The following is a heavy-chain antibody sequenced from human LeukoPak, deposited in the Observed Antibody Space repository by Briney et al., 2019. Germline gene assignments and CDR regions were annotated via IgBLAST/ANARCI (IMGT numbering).Heavy chain of an antibody. CDR3: AREKYSSGWYSDY. V-gene: IGHV4-61*02. Sequence: SETLSLTCTVSGGSISSGNYYWSWIRQPAGKGLEWIGRIYPSHGSTHYNPSLKSRVTMSVDTSKNQFSLKLSSVTAADTAVYYCAREKYSSGWYSDYWGQGTLVTVSS. CDR1: GGSISSGNYY. J-gene: IGHJ4*02. CDR2: IYPSHGST. D-gene: IGHD6-19*01.